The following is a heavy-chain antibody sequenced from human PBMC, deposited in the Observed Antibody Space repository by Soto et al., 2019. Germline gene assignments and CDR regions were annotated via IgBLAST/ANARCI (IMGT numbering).Heavy chain of an antibody. D-gene: IGHD3-3*01. CDR1: GFSLTTSGVG. CDR2: IYWDDDK. Sequence: QITLKESGPTVVKPTETLTLTCTFSGFSLTTSGVGVGWVRQSPGKAPEWLALIYWDDDKRYSTSLKSRLTIHKDTSKNQVVLTMANVDPADTATYYCAHRVLRSVFGLVTTTAIYFDFWGQGTPVVVSS. V-gene: IGHV2-5*02. J-gene: IGHJ4*02. CDR3: AHRVLRSVFGLVTTTAIYFDF.